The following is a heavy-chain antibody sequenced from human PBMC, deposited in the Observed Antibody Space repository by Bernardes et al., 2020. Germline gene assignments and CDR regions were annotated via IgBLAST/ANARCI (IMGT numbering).Heavy chain of an antibody. D-gene: IGHD3-16*02. CDR2: ISSSSSTI. J-gene: IGHJ3*02. CDR3: ASVRRFYAFDI. Sequence: GGCMRLSCAASGFTFSTFSISWVRQAPGKGLEWVSYISSSSSTINHTDSVKGRFNIPRDNAKHSLFLQMNSLSDEDTAVYYCASVRRFYAFDIWGQGTMVTVSS. CDR1: GFTFSTFS. V-gene: IGHV3-48*02.